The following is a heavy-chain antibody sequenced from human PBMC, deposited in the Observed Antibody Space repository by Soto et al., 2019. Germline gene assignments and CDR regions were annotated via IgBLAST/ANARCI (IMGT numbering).Heavy chain of an antibody. J-gene: IGHJ6*02. CDR3: SADHPHTAIGWEV. Sequence: GASVKVSCKASGFDFGSFCIQFLRQTPGRGLEWIGWIVVASGRTNYARQFQGRVAFSRDMSSTTAYMDLNDLKSDDTAVYFCSADHPHTAIGWEVWGQGTTVTVSS. CDR2: IVVASGRT. V-gene: IGHV1-58*02. CDR1: GFDFGSFC.